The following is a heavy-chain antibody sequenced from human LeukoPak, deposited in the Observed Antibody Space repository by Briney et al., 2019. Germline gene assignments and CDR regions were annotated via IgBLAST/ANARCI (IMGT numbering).Heavy chain of an antibody. D-gene: IGHD6-13*01. V-gene: IGHV4-59*01. J-gene: IGHJ4*02. CDR1: GGSISSYY. Sequence: SETLSLTCTVSGGSISSYYWSWIRQPPGKGLEWIGYIYYSGSTNYNPPLKSRVTISVDTSKNQFSLKLSSVTAADTAVYYCARLGSSWYWGAIDYWGQGTLVTVSS. CDR2: IYYSGST. CDR3: ARLGSSWYWGAIDY.